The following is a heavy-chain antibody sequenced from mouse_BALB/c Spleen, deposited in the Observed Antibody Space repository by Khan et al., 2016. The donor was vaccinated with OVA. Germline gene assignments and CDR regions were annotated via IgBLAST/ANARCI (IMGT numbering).Heavy chain of an antibody. Sequence: QVQLQQSGPELVRPGVSVKISCKGSGYTFTDYAMHWVKQSHAKSLEWIGLISTYSGNTNYKQKFKGKATLTVDKSSSTAYMELSRLTSEYSAIYCCTRPAYDGYYDYCGQGTTLTVSS. J-gene: IGHJ2*01. D-gene: IGHD2-3*01. CDR3: TRPAYDGYYDY. V-gene: IGHV1S137*01. CDR2: ISTYSGNT. CDR1: GYTFTDYA.